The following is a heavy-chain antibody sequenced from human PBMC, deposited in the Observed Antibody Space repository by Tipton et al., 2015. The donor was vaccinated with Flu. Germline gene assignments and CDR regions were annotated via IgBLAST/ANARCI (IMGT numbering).Heavy chain of an antibody. D-gene: IGHD3-3*01. V-gene: IGHV4-61*01. CDR2: IYYSGSP. Sequence: TLSLTCAVSGDSISSDYYWGWIRQSPGKGLEWIGNIYYSGSPNYDPSLKSRVTISVDMSKNQFSLKLSSVTAADTAVYYCARSMVGIFGVVEGCHGMDVWGQGTTVSVSS. J-gene: IGHJ6*02. CDR3: ARSMVGIFGVVEGCHGMDV. CDR1: GDSISSDYY.